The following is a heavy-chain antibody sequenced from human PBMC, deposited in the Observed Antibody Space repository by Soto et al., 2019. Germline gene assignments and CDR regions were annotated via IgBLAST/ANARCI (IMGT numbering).Heavy chain of an antibody. Sequence: QVQLVESGGGVVQPGRSLRLSCAVSGFTVSTYGMHWVRQAPGKGLEWVAVISRDGGTKYYADSVKGRFTISRDNSRNTRFLEMNSRSGDDMAVYDCTGEVASGDWGQGTLVTVSS. CDR3: TGEVASGD. D-gene: IGHD2-8*02. V-gene: IGHV3-30*03. J-gene: IGHJ4*02. CDR2: ISRDGGTK. CDR1: GFTVSTYG.